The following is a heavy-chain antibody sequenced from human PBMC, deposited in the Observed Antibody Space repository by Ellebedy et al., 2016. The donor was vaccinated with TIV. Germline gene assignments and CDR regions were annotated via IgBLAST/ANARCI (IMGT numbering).Heavy chain of an antibody. CDR1: GYTFTSYG. V-gene: IGHV1-18*01. CDR3: TRAARAQGGFDY. CDR2: ISAYNGNT. J-gene: IGHJ4*02. D-gene: IGHD6-6*01. Sequence: ASVKVSCXASGYTFTSYGISWVRQAPGQGLEWMGWISAYNGNTNYAQKFQGRVTITRDTSASTAYMELSSLRSEDTAVYYCTRAARAQGGFDYWGQGTLVTVSS.